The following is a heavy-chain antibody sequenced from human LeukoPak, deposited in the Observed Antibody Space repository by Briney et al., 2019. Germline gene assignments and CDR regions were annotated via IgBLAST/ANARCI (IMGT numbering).Heavy chain of an antibody. Sequence: PGGSLRLSCTASGFIFGDYCMSWVRQAPGKGLEWVSSITRSSIYIYYADSVKGRFTISRDNAKNSLYLQMNSLRAEDTAVYYCARVRYDGSGYYSIYDYWGQGTLVTVSS. CDR3: ARVRYDGSGYYSIYDY. CDR1: GFIFGDYC. D-gene: IGHD3-22*01. J-gene: IGHJ4*02. CDR2: ITRSSIYI. V-gene: IGHV3-21*01.